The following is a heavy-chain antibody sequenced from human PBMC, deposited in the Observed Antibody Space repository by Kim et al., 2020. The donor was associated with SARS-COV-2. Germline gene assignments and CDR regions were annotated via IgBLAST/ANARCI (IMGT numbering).Heavy chain of an antibody. CDR1: GFSVSTDY. V-gene: IGHV3-66*02. CDR3: ARLAVAGPVYFDY. Sequence: GGSLRLSCAGSGFSVSTDYMSWVRQAPGKGLEFVSVIYSGGSTYYADSVKGRFTISRDNSKNTLYLQMNSLRPEDTAVYYCARLAVAGPVYFDYWGQGTLVTVSS. J-gene: IGHJ4*02. D-gene: IGHD6-19*01. CDR2: IYSGGST.